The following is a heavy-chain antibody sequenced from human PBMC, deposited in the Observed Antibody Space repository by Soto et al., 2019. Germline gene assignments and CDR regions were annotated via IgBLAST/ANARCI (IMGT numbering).Heavy chain of an antibody. D-gene: IGHD4-17*01. J-gene: IGHJ5*02. CDR2: INAGNGNT. Sequence: ASVKVSCKASGYTFTSYAMHWVRQAPGQRLEWMGWINAGNGNTKYSQKFQGRVTITRDTSASTAYMELSSLRSEDTAVYYCAVSTLGDYGDNWLDPWGQGSLVTVSS. V-gene: IGHV1-3*01. CDR1: GYTFTSYA. CDR3: AVSTLGDYGDNWLDP.